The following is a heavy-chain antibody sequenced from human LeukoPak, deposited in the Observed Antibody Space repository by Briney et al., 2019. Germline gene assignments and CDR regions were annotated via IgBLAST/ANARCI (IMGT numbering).Heavy chain of an antibody. CDR2: ISGSGGST. V-gene: IGHV3-23*01. D-gene: IGHD4-17*01. CDR1: GFTFSSYW. CDR3: AKVSDYGDFYFDY. Sequence: GGSLRLSCAASGFTFSSYWMSWVRQAPGKGLEWVSAISGSGGSTYYADSVKGRFTISRDNSKNTLYLQMNSLRAEDTAVYYCAKVSDYGDFYFDYWGQGTLVTVSS. J-gene: IGHJ4*02.